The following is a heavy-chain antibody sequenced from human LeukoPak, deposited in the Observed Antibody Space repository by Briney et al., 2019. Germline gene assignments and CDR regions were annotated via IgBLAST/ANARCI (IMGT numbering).Heavy chain of an antibody. V-gene: IGHV4-34*01. Sequence: SETLSLTCAVYGGSFSGYYWSWIRQPPGKGLEWIGEINHSGSTNYNPSLKSRVTISVDTSKNQFSLKLSPVTAADTAVYYCLSGDRDAFDIWGQGTMVTVSS. D-gene: IGHD2-15*01. CDR3: LSGDRDAFDI. CDR2: INHSGST. J-gene: IGHJ3*02. CDR1: GGSFSGYY.